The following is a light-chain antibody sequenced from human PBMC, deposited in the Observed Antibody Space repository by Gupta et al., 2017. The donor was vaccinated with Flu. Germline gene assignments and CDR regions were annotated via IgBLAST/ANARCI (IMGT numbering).Light chain of an antibody. Sequence: PATPAGTPGEEATLSWRAKPSHTTTLAWYQQKPRQAPKLLIYDASSRATGIPARFSGSGSGTEFTLTVTSLQSEDFAIYYCQQYKSWPPTFGGGTKVEIK. CDR1: PSHTTT. J-gene: IGKJ4*01. CDR3: QQYKSWPPT. CDR2: DAS. V-gene: IGKV3-15*01.